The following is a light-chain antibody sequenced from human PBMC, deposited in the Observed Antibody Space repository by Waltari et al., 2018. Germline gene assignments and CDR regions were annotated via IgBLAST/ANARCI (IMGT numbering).Light chain of an antibody. V-gene: IGLV3-21*01. Sequence: VLTQPPSVSVVPGKTARITSGGNDIGSKSGNWYQQKPGQAPLLCINYDSHGPSGIPEPCSDSNSGNTSTLTISRFEAGDEADYYCQVCESYGDHRVVFGGGTNL. CDR2: YDS. CDR1: DIGSKS. J-gene: IGLJ2*01. CDR3: QVCESYGDHRVV.